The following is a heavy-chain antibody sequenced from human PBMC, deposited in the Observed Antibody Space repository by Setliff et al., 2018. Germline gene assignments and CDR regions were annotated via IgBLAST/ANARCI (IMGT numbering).Heavy chain of an antibody. J-gene: IGHJ6*03. CDR3: ARDRIGPFLSYMDG. Sequence: GGSLRLSCTPSGFTFSSYEVNWVRQAPGKGLEWVAIMSYDTTKEYYADSVKGRFTISRDNSRNTLYLQMNSLRSEDTAVYYCARDRIGPFLSYMDGWGKGTAVTVSS. CDR1: GFTFSSYE. D-gene: IGHD3-3*02. V-gene: IGHV3-30*04. CDR2: MSYDTTKE.